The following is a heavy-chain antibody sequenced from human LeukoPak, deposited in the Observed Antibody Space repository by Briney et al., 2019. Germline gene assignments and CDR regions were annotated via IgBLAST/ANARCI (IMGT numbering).Heavy chain of an antibody. Sequence: SETLSLTCAVSGGSFSGDYWSWIRQPPGKGLEWMGEINHSGSTYYNPSLKSRVTISTDTSKTQFSLNLSSVTAADTAVYYCVRGGIAARLRDWGQGTLVTVSS. D-gene: IGHD6-6*01. CDR2: INHSGST. J-gene: IGHJ4*02. CDR3: VRGGIAARLRD. CDR1: GGSFSGDY. V-gene: IGHV4-34*01.